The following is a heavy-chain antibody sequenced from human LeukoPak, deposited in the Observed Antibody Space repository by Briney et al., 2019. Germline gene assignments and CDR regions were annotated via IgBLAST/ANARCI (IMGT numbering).Heavy chain of an antibody. CDR3: ARGRGRAHFDY. J-gene: IGHJ4*02. V-gene: IGHV4-34*01. D-gene: IGHD3-10*01. CDR2: INHSGST. CDR1: GGSFSGYY. Sequence: PSETLSLTCAVYGGSFSGYYWSWIRQPPGKGLEWIGEINHSGSTNYNPSLKSRVTISVDTSKNQFSLKLSSVTAADTAVYYCARGRGRAHFDYWGQGTLVTVSS.